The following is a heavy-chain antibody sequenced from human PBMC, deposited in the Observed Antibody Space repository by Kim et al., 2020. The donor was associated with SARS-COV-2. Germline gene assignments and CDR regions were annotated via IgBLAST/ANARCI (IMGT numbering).Heavy chain of an antibody. V-gene: IGHV3-7*01. D-gene: IGHD3-10*01. CDR2: ER. CDR3: ARGSGSYYIH. J-gene: IGHJ4*02. Sequence: ERHYADSVKGRFTITRDNAKNSLYLQMDGLRAEDTAVYYCARGSGSYYIHWGQGTLVTVSS.